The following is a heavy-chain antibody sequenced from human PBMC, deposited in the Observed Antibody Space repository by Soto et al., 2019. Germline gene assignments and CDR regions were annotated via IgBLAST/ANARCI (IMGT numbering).Heavy chain of an antibody. J-gene: IGHJ3*02. CDR2: INAGNGNT. CDR1: GYTFTSYA. Sequence: ASVKVSFKASGYTFTSYAMHWVRQAPGQRLEWMGWINAGNGNTKYSQKFQGRVTITRDTSASTAYMELSSLRSEDTAVYYCARDLPMIAAAGPDAFDIWGQGTMVTVSS. V-gene: IGHV1-3*01. CDR3: ARDLPMIAAAGPDAFDI. D-gene: IGHD6-13*01.